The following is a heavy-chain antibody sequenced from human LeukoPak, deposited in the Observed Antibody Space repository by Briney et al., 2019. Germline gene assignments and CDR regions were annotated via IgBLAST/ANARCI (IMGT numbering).Heavy chain of an antibody. CDR1: GFTFSSYA. CDR3: TRHVGGSGWYLTGWFDP. CDR2: IRVKAYGGTT. V-gene: IGHV3-49*03. Sequence: GGSLRLSCVGSGFTFSSYAMSWFRQAPGKGLEWVGFIRVKAYGGTTEYAASVKGKFTISRDDSKSIAYLQMNSLKTEDTAVYYCTRHVGGSGWYLTGWFDPWGQGTLVTVSS. J-gene: IGHJ5*02. D-gene: IGHD6-19*01.